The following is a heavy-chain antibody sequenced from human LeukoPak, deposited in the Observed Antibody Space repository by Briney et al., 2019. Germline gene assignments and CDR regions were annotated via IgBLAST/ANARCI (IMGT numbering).Heavy chain of an antibody. J-gene: IGHJ4*02. CDR1: GGSISSYY. D-gene: IGHD3-9*01. Sequence: SETLSLTCTVSGGSISSYYWSWIRQPPGKGLEWIGYIYYSGSTNYNPSLKSRVTISVDTSKNQFSLKLSSVTAADTAVYYCARIISSYDILTGYYPGYFDYWGQGTLVTVSS. CDR2: IYYSGST. V-gene: IGHV4-59*08. CDR3: ARIISSYDILTGYYPGYFDY.